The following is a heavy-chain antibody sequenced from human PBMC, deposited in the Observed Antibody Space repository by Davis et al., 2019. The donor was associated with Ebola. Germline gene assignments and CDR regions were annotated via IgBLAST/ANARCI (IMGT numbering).Heavy chain of an antibody. V-gene: IGHV4-59*01. D-gene: IGHD3-10*01. J-gene: IGHJ5*02. Sequence: MPSETLSLTCTVSGGSISSYYWSWIRQPPGKGLEWIGYIYYSGSTNYNPSLKSRVTISVDTSKNQFSLKLSSVTAADTAVYYCARGPWFGEWGNNWFDPWGQGTLVTVSS. CDR1: GGSISSYY. CDR2: IYYSGST. CDR3: ARGPWFGEWGNNWFDP.